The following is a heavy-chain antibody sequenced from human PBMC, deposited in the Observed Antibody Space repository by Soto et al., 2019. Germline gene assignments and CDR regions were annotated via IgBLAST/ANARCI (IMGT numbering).Heavy chain of an antibody. CDR3: ARAGAAPYYYYGLDV. CDR1: GGTFSSYT. D-gene: IGHD3-10*01. Sequence: ASVKVSCKASGGTFSSYTISWVRQAPGQGLEWMGWIRAYNGDTNYAQKFQTRVTMTTDKSTDTAYMDLRSLTSDDTAIYYCARAGAAPYYYYGLDVWGQGTTVTVSS. V-gene: IGHV1-18*01. J-gene: IGHJ6*02. CDR2: IRAYNGDT.